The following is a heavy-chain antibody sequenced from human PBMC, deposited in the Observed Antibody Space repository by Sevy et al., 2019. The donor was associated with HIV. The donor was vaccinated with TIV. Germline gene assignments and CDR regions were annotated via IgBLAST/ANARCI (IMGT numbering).Heavy chain of an antibody. V-gene: IGHV3-11*01. J-gene: IGHJ6*02. CDR3: ARDHVKDGDLGDYYYFAMDV. Sequence: GGSRRLSCAASGFILSDYYMSWIRQAPGKGLEWLSYISDSDDSIYYADSVKGRFTISWDKTKNSLYLQMNSLRAEDTAVYYCARDHVKDGDLGDYYYFAMDVWGQGTTVTVSS. CDR1: GFILSDYY. D-gene: IGHD4-17*01. CDR2: ISDSDDSI.